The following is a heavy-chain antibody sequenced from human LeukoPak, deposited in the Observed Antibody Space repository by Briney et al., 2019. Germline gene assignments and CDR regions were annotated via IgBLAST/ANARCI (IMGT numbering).Heavy chain of an antibody. Sequence: TGGSLRLSCAASGFTFSTYGIHWARLAPGKGLEWVAFIRYDGSKTHYADSVKGRSTISRDNSKNTLYLQMNSLRAEDTAVYYCARDYCSGGSCYLPDAFDIWGQGTMVTVSS. CDR2: IRYDGSKT. CDR1: GFTFSTYG. V-gene: IGHV3-30*02. J-gene: IGHJ3*02. CDR3: ARDYCSGGSCYLPDAFDI. D-gene: IGHD2-15*01.